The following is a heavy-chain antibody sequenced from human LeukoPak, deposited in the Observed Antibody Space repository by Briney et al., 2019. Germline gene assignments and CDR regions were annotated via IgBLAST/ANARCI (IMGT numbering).Heavy chain of an antibody. V-gene: IGHV4-59*11. J-gene: IGHJ5*02. CDR2: IYYSGIS. CDR3: ARDMLGYYYGSGNYGSFDT. CDR1: GGSISNHY. D-gene: IGHD3-10*01. Sequence: SETLSLTCTVSGGSISNHYWTWIRQSPGKGLEWIGYIYYSGISDYSPSLRSRVTMSVDTSKNQFSLKLNSLTAADTAVYYCARDMLGYYYGSGNYGSFDTWGQGTLVTVSS.